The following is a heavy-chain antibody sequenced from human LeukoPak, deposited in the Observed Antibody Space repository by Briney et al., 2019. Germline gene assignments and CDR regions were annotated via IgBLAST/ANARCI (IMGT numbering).Heavy chain of an antibody. CDR2: IIPIFGTA. V-gene: IGHV1-69*06. J-gene: IGHJ6*04. CDR1: GGTFSSYA. Sequence: SVKVSCTASGGTFSSYAISWVRQAPGQGLEWMGGIIPIFGTANYAQKFRGRVTITADKSTSTAYMELSSLRSEDTAVYYCARADGYYYGMDVWGKGTTVTVSS. CDR3: ARADGYYYGMDV.